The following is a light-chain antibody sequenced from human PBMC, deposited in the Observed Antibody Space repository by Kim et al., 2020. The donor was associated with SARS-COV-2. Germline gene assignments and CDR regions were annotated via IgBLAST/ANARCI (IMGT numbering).Light chain of an antibody. CDR2: EVN. J-gene: IGLJ1*01. V-gene: IGLV2-8*01. Sequence: QSVTFPCAGTSSDIGASDFVSWDQQHPGKAPKLMTYEVNKRPSGVPDRFSGSKSGNTASLTISGLQSEDEGDYYCSSYAGGNTGVFGTGTKVTVL. CDR3: SSYAGGNTGV. CDR1: SSDIGASDF.